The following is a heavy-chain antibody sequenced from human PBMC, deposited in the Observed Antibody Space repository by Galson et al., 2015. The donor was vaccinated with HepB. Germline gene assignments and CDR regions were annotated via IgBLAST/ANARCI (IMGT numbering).Heavy chain of an antibody. Sequence: QSGAEVKKPGESLKVSCKASGYTFTDYHLNWVRQAPGQGLERMGWINPNNGDTNYAQKFQGWVTMARDTSISTAYMGLSRLTSDDTAVYYCAGWADYAGNSVRGFDIWGQGTMVTVSS. CDR2: INPNNGDT. CDR1: GYTFTDYH. CDR3: AGWADYAGNSVRGFDI. J-gene: IGHJ3*02. V-gene: IGHV1-2*04. D-gene: IGHD4-23*01.